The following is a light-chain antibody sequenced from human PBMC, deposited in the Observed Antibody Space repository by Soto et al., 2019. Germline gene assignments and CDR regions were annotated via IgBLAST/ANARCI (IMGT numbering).Light chain of an antibody. Sequence: EIVLTQSPGTLSLSPGERATLSCRASQSVSSSYLAWYQQKPGQAPRLLIYGASSRATGIPDRFSGSGSGTDFTLTISRLQPQDFAVDYCQQYSSPPPPTFGGGTKVEIK. CDR2: GAS. V-gene: IGKV3-20*01. CDR3: QQYSSPPPPT. CDR1: QSVSSSY. J-gene: IGKJ4*01.